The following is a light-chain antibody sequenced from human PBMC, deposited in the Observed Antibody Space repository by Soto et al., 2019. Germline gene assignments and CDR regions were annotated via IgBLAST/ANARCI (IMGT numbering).Light chain of an antibody. CDR2: GAS. CDR1: QSVSSSY. V-gene: IGKV3-20*01. J-gene: IGKJ1*01. Sequence: EIVLTQSPGTLSLSPGERATLSCRASQSVSSSYLAWYQQKPGQAPRLPIYGASSRATGIPDRFSGRGSGTDFPLTISRLEPEDLAVYYCQQYGSSPHTFGQGTKVEIK. CDR3: QQYGSSPHT.